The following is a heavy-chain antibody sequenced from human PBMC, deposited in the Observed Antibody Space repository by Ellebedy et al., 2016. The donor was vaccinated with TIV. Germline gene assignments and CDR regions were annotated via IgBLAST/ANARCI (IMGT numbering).Heavy chain of an antibody. CDR3: ARGRGVTTYLGRYGMDV. V-gene: IGHV1-2*04. J-gene: IGHJ6*02. D-gene: IGHD4-17*01. CDR1: GYTFTGYY. Sequence: ASVKVSCXASGYTFTGYYMHWVRQAPGQGLEWMGWINPISGGTNYAQKFQGWVTMTRDTSISTAYMELSRLRSDDTAVYYCARGRGVTTYLGRYGMDVWGQGTTVTVSS. CDR2: INPISGGT.